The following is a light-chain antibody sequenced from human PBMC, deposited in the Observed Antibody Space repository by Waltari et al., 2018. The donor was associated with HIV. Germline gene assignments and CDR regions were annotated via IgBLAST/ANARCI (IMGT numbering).Light chain of an antibody. J-gene: IGLJ3*02. CDR3: QSADSNASLWV. CDR2: KDT. Sequence: SYELTQPPSVSVSPGQKARITCSGDALPKQYAYWYQQRPGQAPVLVIYKDTERLSGIPERFSGSSSGTTATLTIIGVQAQDEADYHCQSADSNASLWVFGGGTKLTVL. CDR1: ALPKQY. V-gene: IGLV3-25*03.